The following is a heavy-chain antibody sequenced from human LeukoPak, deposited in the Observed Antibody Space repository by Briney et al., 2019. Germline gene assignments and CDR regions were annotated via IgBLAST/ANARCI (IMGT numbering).Heavy chain of an antibody. J-gene: IGHJ4*02. D-gene: IGHD4-17*01. CDR2: ISASGGST. CDR1: GFTFSSSA. V-gene: IGHV3-23*01. CDR3: ARATTTRTRFDY. Sequence: GGSLRLSCAASGFTFSSSAMSWVRQVPGKGLEWVSGISASGGSTYYADSVKGRFTISRDNSKNTLYLQMNSLRDEDTAVYFCARATTTRTRFDYWGQGTLVTVSS.